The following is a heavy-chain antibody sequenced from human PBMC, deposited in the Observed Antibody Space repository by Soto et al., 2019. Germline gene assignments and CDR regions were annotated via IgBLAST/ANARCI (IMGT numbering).Heavy chain of an antibody. Sequence: QVQLVQSGAEVLKPGSSVKVSCKASGDTFDTFAISWVRQAPGQGLEWMGGIIPIFRTPDYAQKFQGRVTLTADLSTSTAYMELSSLRSEDTAVYYCARNKDREPLGGNYYYALDVWGQGTTVTVSS. CDR3: ARNKDREPLGGNYYYALDV. CDR1: GDTFDTFA. D-gene: IGHD6-25*01. V-gene: IGHV1-69*12. J-gene: IGHJ6*02. CDR2: IIPIFRTP.